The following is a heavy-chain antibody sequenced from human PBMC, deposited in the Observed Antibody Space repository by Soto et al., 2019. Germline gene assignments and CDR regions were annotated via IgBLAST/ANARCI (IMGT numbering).Heavy chain of an antibody. D-gene: IGHD2-21*01. V-gene: IGHV4-34*01. CDR1: GASLSDNY. Sequence: SETLSLTCAVYGASLSDNYCNWLRQPPGKWLEWIGEINHSGNTNYNPSLRSRVTISIDTSKNQLSLNLRSVSAADTAVYYCARGRGDFEAWGQATPVIVSS. CDR3: ARGRGDFEA. CDR2: INHSGNT. J-gene: IGHJ5*02.